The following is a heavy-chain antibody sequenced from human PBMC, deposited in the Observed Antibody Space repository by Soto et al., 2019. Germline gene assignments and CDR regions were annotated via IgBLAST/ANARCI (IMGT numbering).Heavy chain of an antibody. V-gene: IGHV3-23*01. Sequence: EVQLLESGGGLVQPGGSLRLSCAASGFTFSSYTMTWVRQAPGKGLEWVSSIGASGGRTYYADSVKGRFTISRDNSKSTLYLQMNSLRADDTAVYSCAKPSAAISPPVNWFDPWGQGTLVTVSS. D-gene: IGHD2-2*02. CDR1: GFTFSSYT. CDR2: IGASGGRT. J-gene: IGHJ5*02. CDR3: AKPSAAISPPVNWFDP.